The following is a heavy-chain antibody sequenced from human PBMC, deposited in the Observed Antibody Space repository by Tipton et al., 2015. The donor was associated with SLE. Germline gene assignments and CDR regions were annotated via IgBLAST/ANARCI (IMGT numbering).Heavy chain of an antibody. D-gene: IGHD6-6*01. V-gene: IGHV4-34*01. CDR2: ISHSGNT. CDR1: GGSFSGYY. CDR3: ARLIAARLPFDY. Sequence: LRLSCAVHGGSFSGYYWSWIRQPPGKGLVWIGEISHSGNTKYNPSLKSRLTISVDTSKNQFSLKLSSVTAADTAVYYCARLIAARLPFDYWGKGTLVTVSS. J-gene: IGHJ4*02.